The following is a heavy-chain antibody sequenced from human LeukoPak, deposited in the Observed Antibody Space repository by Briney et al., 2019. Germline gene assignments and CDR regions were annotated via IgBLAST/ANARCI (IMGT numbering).Heavy chain of an antibody. V-gene: IGHV3-33*01. J-gene: IGHJ6*03. CDR2: IWYDGSNK. Sequence: GGSLRLSCAASGFTFSSYGMHWVRQAPGKGLEWVAVIWYDGSNKYYADSVKGRFTISRDNSKNTLYLQMNSLRAEDTAVYYCARDRGIVGANYYYYYMDVWGKGTPVTVSS. D-gene: IGHD1-26*01. CDR3: ARDRGIVGANYYYYYMDV. CDR1: GFTFSSYG.